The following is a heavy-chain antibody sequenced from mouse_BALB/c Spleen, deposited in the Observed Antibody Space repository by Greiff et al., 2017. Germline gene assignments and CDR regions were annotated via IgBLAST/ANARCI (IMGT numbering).Heavy chain of an antibody. Sequence: VQLKESGPELVKPGASVKISCKASGYTFTDYNMHWVKQSHGKSLEWIGYIYPYNGGTGYNQKFKSKATLTVDNSSSTAYMELRSLTSEDSAVYYCAREGYYRYDDGAWFAYWGQGTLVTVSA. V-gene: IGHV1S29*02. CDR2: IYPYNGGT. D-gene: IGHD2-14*01. CDR3: AREGYYRYDDGAWFAY. CDR1: GYTFTDYN. J-gene: IGHJ3*01.